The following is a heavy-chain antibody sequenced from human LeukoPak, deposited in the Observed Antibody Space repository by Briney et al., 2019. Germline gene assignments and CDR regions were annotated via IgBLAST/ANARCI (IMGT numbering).Heavy chain of an antibody. V-gene: IGHV3-38-3*01. CDR2: ISGGST. Sequence: GGSLRLSCAASGFTVSSNEMSWVRQAPGKGLEWVSSISGGSTYYADSRKGRFTISRDNFKNTLYLQMNGLRADDTAVYYCTKGHYYGSGSYWVWGQGTLVTVSS. J-gene: IGHJ4*02. CDR1: GFTVSSNE. CDR3: TKGHYYGSGSYWV. D-gene: IGHD3-10*01.